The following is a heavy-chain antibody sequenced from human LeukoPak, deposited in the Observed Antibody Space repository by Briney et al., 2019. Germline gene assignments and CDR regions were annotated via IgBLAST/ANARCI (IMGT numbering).Heavy chain of an antibody. V-gene: IGHV1-69*01. CDR1: GGTFSSYA. CDR2: IIPIFGTA. J-gene: IGHJ5*02. CDR3: ARVDSSSSSEWFDP. Sequence: GASVKVSCKASGGTFSSYAISWVRQAPGQGLEWMGGIIPIFGTANYAQKFQGRVTITADESTSTAYMELSSLGSEDTAVYYCARVDSSSSSEWFDPWGQGTLVTVSS. D-gene: IGHD6-6*01.